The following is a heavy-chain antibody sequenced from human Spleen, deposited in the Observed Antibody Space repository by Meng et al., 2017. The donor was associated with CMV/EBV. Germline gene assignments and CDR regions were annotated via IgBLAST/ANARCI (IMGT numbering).Heavy chain of an antibody. V-gene: IGHV3-20*04. CDR3: AKVDILTATHFES. D-gene: IGHD3-9*01. J-gene: IGHJ4*02. Sequence: GGSLRLSCAASGFTFDDYAMTWVRQAPGKGLECVSGINWNGGGTGYADSVKGRFTISRDNSKNTLYLQMNSLRAEDTGVYYCAKVDILTATHFESWGQGTLVTVSS. CDR1: GFTFDDYA. CDR2: INWNGGGT.